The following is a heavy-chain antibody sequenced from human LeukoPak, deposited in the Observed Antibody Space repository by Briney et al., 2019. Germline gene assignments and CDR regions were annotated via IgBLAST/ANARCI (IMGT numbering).Heavy chain of an antibody. CDR1: GGSISSYY. J-gene: IGHJ5*02. CDR2: IYYSGST. D-gene: IGHD3-10*01. V-gene: IGHV4-59*06. CDR3: ARVRGVIFYGWFDP. Sequence: SETLSLTCTVSGGSISSYYWSWIRQPAGKGLEWIGYIYYSGSTYYNPSLKSRVTISVDTSKNQFSLKLSSVTAADTAVYSCARVRGVIFYGWFDPWGQGTLVTVSS.